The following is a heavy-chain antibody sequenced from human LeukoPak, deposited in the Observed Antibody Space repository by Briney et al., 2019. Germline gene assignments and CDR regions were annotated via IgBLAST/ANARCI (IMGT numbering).Heavy chain of an antibody. CDR1: GYTFTGYY. V-gene: IGHV1-2*02. D-gene: IGHD2-2*01. CDR2: INPNSGGT. Sequence: ASVKVSCKASGYTFTGYYMHWVRQAPGQGLEWIGWINPNSGGTNYAQKFQGRVTMTRDTSISTAYMELSRLRSDDTAVYYCARSIVVVPAAISADAFDIWGQGTMVTVSS. CDR3: ARSIVVVPAAISADAFDI. J-gene: IGHJ3*02.